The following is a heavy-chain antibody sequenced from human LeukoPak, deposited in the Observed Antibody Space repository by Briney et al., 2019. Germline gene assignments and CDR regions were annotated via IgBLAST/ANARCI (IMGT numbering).Heavy chain of an antibody. CDR3: TTDLGITMVRGVIGDAFDI. J-gene: IGHJ3*02. V-gene: IGHV3-15*01. CDR2: IKSKTDGGTT. D-gene: IGHD3-10*01. CDR1: GFTFSNAW. Sequence: GGSLRLSCAASGFTFSNAWMTWVRQAPGKGPEWVGRIKSKTDGGTTDYAAPVKGRFTISRDDSQNTLYLQMNSLKTEDTAVYYCTTDLGITMVRGVIGDAFDIWGQGQWSPSLQ.